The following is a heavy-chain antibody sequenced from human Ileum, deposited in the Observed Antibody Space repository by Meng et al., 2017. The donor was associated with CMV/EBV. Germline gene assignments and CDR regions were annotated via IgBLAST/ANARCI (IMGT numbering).Heavy chain of an antibody. CDR2: INGGNGNT. CDR1: GYSFTSYA. J-gene: IGHJ4*02. V-gene: IGHV1-3*01. CDR3: ARDYGSGGYSPLGH. D-gene: IGHD3-10*01. Sequence: ASGYSFTSYALYWVRQAPGQSLEWMGWINGGNGNTRYSQEFQDRVTITRDTSANTVYMELSSLRSEDTAIYYCARDYGSGGYSPLGHWGQGTLVTVSS.